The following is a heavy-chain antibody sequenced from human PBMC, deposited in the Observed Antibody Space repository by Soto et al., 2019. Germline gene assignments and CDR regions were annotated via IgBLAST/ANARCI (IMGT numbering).Heavy chain of an antibody. CDR3: ARVGTSYARRGLDV. V-gene: IGHV4-31*03. D-gene: IGHD7-27*01. J-gene: IGHJ6*02. CDR2: IYYTGSA. CDR1: CGAIDRGGYY. Sequence: PSETLSLTCKVSCGAIDRGGYYWCWIRQHPGKGLEWIGHIYYTGSAYYKPSLKSRVSMSIDTSQNQFSLELISVTAADTAVYYCARVGTSYARRGLDVWGQGTTVTVSS.